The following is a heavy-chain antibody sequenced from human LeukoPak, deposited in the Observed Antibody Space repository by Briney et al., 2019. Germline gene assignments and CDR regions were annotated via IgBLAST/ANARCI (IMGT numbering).Heavy chain of an antibody. J-gene: IGHJ4*02. Sequence: GGSLRLSFAASGFTFSSYAMSWVRQAPGKGLEWVSTIDGNGGSTYYAASVKGRFTFSRDNSKNTLYLQMNSLRAEDTAIYYCAKDAPYCSSTDCYFDYWGQGTLVTVSS. CDR1: GFTFSSYA. D-gene: IGHD2-2*01. CDR2: IDGNGGST. V-gene: IGHV3-23*01. CDR3: AKDAPYCSSTDCYFDY.